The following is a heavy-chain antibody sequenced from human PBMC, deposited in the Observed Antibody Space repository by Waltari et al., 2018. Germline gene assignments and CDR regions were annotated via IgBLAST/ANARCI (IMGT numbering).Heavy chain of an antibody. J-gene: IGHJ3*02. V-gene: IGHV3-74*01. CDR1: GFAITSHW. D-gene: IGHD4-17*01. Sequence: EVQLVASGGGLVQPGGSLRLSCAASGFAITSHWMHWVRQAPGKGLVWVSRISTDGRITNYADSVKGRFTISRDNAKNTLYLQMNSLRAEDTATFYCVRSRDDAVNAFDIWGQGTMVTVSS. CDR2: ISTDGRIT. CDR3: VRSRDDAVNAFDI.